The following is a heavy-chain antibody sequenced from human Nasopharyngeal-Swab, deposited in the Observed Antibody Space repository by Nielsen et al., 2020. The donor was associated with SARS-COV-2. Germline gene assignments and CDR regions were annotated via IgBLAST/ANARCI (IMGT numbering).Heavy chain of an antibody. CDR1: GFTFSSDS. Sequence: GESLKISWAASGFTFSSDSMNWVRQAPGKGLEWVSSISSSSSYIYYADSVKGRFTISRDNAKNSLYLQMNSLRAEDTAVYYGARDNGQYFDYWGQGTLVTVSS. J-gene: IGHJ4*02. V-gene: IGHV3-21*01. CDR2: ISSSSSYI. CDR3: ARDNGQYFDY.